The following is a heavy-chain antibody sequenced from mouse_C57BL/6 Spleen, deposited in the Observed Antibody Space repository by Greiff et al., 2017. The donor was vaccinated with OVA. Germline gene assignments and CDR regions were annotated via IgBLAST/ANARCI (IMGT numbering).Heavy chain of an antibody. CDR3: AIGDCEYDVGNWYCDV. CDR1: GYTFTSYW. Sequence: QVQLQQPGAELVKPGASVKMSCKASGYTFTSYWITWVKQRPGQGLEWIGDIYPGSGSTNYHEKFKSKATLTVDTSSSTAYMQLSSLTSEDSAVYYCAIGDCEYDVGNWYCDVWGTGTTVTVSS. V-gene: IGHV1-55*01. D-gene: IGHD2-4*01. J-gene: IGHJ1*03. CDR2: IYPGSGST.